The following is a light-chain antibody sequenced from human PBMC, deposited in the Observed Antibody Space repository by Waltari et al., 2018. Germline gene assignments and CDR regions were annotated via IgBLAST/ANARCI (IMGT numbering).Light chain of an antibody. CDR1: QSVSRT. J-gene: IGKJ1*01. V-gene: IGKV3-20*01. Sequence: EIVLTQSPGTLPLSTGARATLPCRARQSVSRTLAWYQQKPGQVPSLLIYAASTRAPGIPDRFSGSGSGTDFSLTISRLEPEDFAVYYCQHYVRLPATFGQGTKVEIK. CDR2: AAS. CDR3: QHYVRLPAT.